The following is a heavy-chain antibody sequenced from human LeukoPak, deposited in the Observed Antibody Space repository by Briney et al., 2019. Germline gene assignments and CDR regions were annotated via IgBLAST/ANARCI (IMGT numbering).Heavy chain of an antibody. D-gene: IGHD2-15*01. J-gene: IGHJ6*04. CDR2: INHSGST. Sequence: PSETLSLTCAVYGGSFSGYYWSWIRQPPGMGLEWIGEINHSGSTNYNPSLKSRVTISVDTSKNQFSLKLSSVTAADTAVYYCARAPIGCSGGSCYSRYYYYYGMDVWGKGTTVTVSS. CDR3: ARAPIGCSGGSCYSRYYYYYGMDV. V-gene: IGHV4-34*01. CDR1: GGSFSGYY.